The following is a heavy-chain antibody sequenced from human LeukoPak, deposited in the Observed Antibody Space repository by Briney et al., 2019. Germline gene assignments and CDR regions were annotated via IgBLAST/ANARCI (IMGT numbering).Heavy chain of an antibody. Sequence: KPSETLSLTCTVSGVSFNDYYWSWVRQTPGKGLEWIGEINHSGYTNDSPSLKSRVTLSIDTSRKQFSLNLRSVTVADTGFYYCARGIVVVPARGGRFDPWGQGTLVTVSS. D-gene: IGHD2-2*01. CDR2: INHSGYT. CDR1: GVSFNDYY. V-gene: IGHV4-34*01. J-gene: IGHJ5*02. CDR3: ARGIVVVPARGGRFDP.